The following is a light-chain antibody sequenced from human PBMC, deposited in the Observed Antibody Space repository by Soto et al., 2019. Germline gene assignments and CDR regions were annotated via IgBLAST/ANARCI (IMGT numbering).Light chain of an antibody. V-gene: IGKV3-20*01. CDR2: GAS. J-gene: IGKJ1*01. CDR3: QQYGSSPSWT. CDR1: QSVSSSY. Sequence: IVSTQSPGTLSLSPVERAPLSCRASQSVSSSYLAWYQQKPGQAPRLLIYGASSRATGIPDRFSGSGSGTDFTLTISRLEPEDFAVYYCQQYGSSPSWTFGQGTKVDIK.